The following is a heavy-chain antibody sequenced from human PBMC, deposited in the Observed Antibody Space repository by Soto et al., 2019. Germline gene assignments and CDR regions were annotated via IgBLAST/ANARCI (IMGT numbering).Heavy chain of an antibody. Sequence: EVQLVESGGGLVQPGGSLRLSCAASGFTFDYYWMSWVRQAPGKGLEWVATIKFDGSVKKYVDSVKGRFTMSRDNAKNSLYLQMDSLRAEDTAVYYCARDSGYVSENSVTHYLDCWGHGTLVTVSS. CDR2: IKFDGSVK. CDR3: ARDSGYVSENSVTHYLDC. CDR1: GFTFDYYW. D-gene: IGHD3-10*01. J-gene: IGHJ4*01. V-gene: IGHV3-7*01.